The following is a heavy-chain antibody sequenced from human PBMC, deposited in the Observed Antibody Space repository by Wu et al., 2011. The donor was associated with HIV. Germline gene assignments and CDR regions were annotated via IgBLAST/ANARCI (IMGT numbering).Heavy chain of an antibody. Sequence: QVQLVQSGAEVKKPGSSVKVSCKASGGTFSYYAISWVRQSPGQGLEWMGGIIPIFGTPSYAQKFQGRVTITADKSTSTAYMGLRSLRSEDTAVYYCARDLGGADFDYWGQGTLGHRLL. CDR3: ARDLGGADFDY. J-gene: IGHJ4*02. D-gene: IGHD1-26*01. CDR2: IIPIFGTP. V-gene: IGHV1-69*06. CDR1: GGTFSYYA.